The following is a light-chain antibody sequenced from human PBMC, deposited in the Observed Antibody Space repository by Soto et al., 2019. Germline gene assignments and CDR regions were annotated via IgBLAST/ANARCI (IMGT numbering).Light chain of an antibody. CDR2: LNSDGSH. Sequence: QSVLTQSPSASASLGASVKLTCTLSSGHSNYVLAWHQQQPEKGPRYLMKLNSDGSHSKGDGIPDRFSGSSSGDNRSLTISSIQPEDAADYYCQTWDTGIRVFGGGTKLTVL. V-gene: IGLV4-69*01. J-gene: IGLJ2*01. CDR1: SGHSNYV. CDR3: QTWDTGIRV.